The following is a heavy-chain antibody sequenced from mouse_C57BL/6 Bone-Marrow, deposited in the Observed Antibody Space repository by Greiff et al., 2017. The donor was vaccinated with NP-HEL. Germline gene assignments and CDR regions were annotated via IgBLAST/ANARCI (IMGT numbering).Heavy chain of an antibody. CDR1: GFTFSSYG. D-gene: IGHD1-1*01. Sequence: EVQVVESGGDLVKPGGSLKLSCAASGFTFSSYGMSWVRQTPDKRLEWVATISSGGSYTYYPDSVKGRSTISRDNAKNTPYLQMSSLKSEDSAVYYCARRPKYYGNSYVWYFDVWGTGTTVTVSS. J-gene: IGHJ1*03. CDR2: ISSGGSYT. CDR3: ARRPKYYGNSYVWYFDV. V-gene: IGHV5-6*01.